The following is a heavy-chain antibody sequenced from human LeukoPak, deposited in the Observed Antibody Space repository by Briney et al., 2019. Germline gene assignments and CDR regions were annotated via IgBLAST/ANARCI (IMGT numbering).Heavy chain of an antibody. D-gene: IGHD3-3*01. J-gene: IGHJ3*02. CDR2: IRSKANSYAT. CDR3: TRQRPRSVLRFLEWLSFDAFDI. CDR1: GFTFSGSA. Sequence: WGSLRLSCAASGFTFSGSAMHWVRQASGKGLEWVGRIRSKANSYATAYAASVKGRFTISRDDSKNTAYLQMNRLKTEDTAVYYCTRQRPRSVLRFLEWLSFDAFDIWGQGTMVTVSS. V-gene: IGHV3-73*01.